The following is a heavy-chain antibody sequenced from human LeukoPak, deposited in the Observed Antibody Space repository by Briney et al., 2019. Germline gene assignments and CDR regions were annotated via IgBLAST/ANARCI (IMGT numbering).Heavy chain of an antibody. CDR2: ISSSSSYI. CDR1: GFTFSSYS. V-gene: IGHV3-21*01. D-gene: IGHD6-13*01. J-gene: IGHJ4*02. CDR3: ATGIAAAGTVY. Sequence: WGSLRLSCAASGFTFSSYSMSWIRQPPGKGLEWVSSISSSSSYIYYADSVKGRFTISRDNAKNSLYLQMNSLRAEDTAVYYCATGIAAAGTVYWGQGTLVTVSS.